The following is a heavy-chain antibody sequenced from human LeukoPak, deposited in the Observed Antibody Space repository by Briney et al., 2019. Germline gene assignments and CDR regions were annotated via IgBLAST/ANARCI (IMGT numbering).Heavy chain of an antibody. V-gene: IGHV3-23*01. J-gene: IGHJ4*02. CDR3: AKIPPSVRSGYYTGYYFDY. Sequence: PGGSLRLSCAASGFTFSSYAMSWVRQAPGKGLEWVSAISGSGGSTYYADSVKGRFTISRDNSKNTLYLQMNSLRAEDTAVYYCAKIPPSVRSGYYTGYYFDYWGQGTLVTVSS. CDR2: ISGSGGST. CDR1: GFTFSSYA. D-gene: IGHD3-3*01.